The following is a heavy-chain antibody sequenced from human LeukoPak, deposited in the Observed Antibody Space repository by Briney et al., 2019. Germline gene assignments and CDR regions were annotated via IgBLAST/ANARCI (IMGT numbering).Heavy chain of an antibody. Sequence: SETLSLTCAVSGGSISSNNWWGWVRQPPGKGLEWIGEIYHSGSPNYNSSLKSRVTISVDKSRNHFSLNLSSVTAADTAVYYCARAYCSSTSCQYFDYWGQGTLVTVSS. CDR3: ARAYCSSTSCQYFDY. CDR1: GGSISSNNW. CDR2: IYHSGSP. J-gene: IGHJ4*02. D-gene: IGHD2-2*01. V-gene: IGHV4-4*02.